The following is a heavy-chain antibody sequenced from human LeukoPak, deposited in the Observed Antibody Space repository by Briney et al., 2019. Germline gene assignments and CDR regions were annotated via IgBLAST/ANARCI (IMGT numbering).Heavy chain of an antibody. J-gene: IGHJ3*02. CDR1: GGSISSYY. CDR2: IYYSGST. CDR3: ARIQKGSGSAFDI. Sequence: SQTLSLTCTVSGGSISSYYWSWIRQPPGKGLEWIGYIYYSGSTNYNPSLKSRVTISVDTSKNQFSLKLSSVTAADTAVYYCARIQKGSGSAFDIWGQGTMVTVSS. V-gene: IGHV4-59*01. D-gene: IGHD3-22*01.